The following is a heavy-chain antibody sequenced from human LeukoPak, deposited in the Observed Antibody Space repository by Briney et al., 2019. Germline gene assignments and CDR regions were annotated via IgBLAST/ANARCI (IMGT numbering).Heavy chain of an antibody. D-gene: IGHD6-6*01. J-gene: IGHJ6*03. CDR1: GGSFSGYY. CDR2: INHSGST. CDR3: ARAQVSSSSFYYYYYYMDV. Sequence: SETLSLTCAVYGGSFSGYYWSWIRQPPGKGLEWIGEINHSGSTNYNPSLKSRVTISVDTSKNQFSLKLSSVTAADTAVYYCARAQVSSSSFYYYYYYMDVWGKGTTVTISS. V-gene: IGHV4-34*01.